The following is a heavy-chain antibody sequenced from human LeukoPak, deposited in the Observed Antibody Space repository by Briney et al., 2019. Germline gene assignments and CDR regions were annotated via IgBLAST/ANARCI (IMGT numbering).Heavy chain of an antibody. CDR3: ARYPGASGDSYYFDY. Sequence: SETLSLTCTVSGVSVTTYHWSWIRQPPGKGLEWIGYIYYSGSINYNPSLNSRVTISLDTSKNEFSLKLRSVTAADTAVYYCARYPGASGDSYYFDYWGQGTRVTVSS. D-gene: IGHD4-17*01. CDR2: IYYSGSI. CDR1: GVSVTTYH. J-gene: IGHJ4*02. V-gene: IGHV4-59*02.